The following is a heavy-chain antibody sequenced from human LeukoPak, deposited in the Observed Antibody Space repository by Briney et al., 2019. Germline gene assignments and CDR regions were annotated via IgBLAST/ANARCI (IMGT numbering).Heavy chain of an antibody. CDR3: ARGSIAVAGTDY. J-gene: IGHJ4*02. Sequence: ASVKVSCKASGYTFTSYDINWVRQATGQGLEWMGWMNPNSGNTGYAQKFQGRVTMTRNTSISTAYMELSSLRSEDTAVYYCARGSIAVAGTDYWGQGTPVTVSS. CDR1: GYTFTSYD. D-gene: IGHD6-19*01. CDR2: MNPNSGNT. V-gene: IGHV1-8*01.